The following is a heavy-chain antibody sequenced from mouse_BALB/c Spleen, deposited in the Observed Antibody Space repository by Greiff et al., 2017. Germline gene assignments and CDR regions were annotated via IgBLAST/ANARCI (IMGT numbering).Heavy chain of an antibody. CDR2: ISSGGGST. D-gene: IGHD1-1*01. V-gene: IGHV5-12-1*01. J-gene: IGHJ4*01. CDR3: ARPTHTCYYDSSGYAMDY. CDR1: GFAFSSYD. Sequence: EVQRVESGGGLVKPGGSLKLSCAASGFAFSSYDMSWVRQTPEKRLEWVAYISSGGGSTYYPDTVKGRFTISRDNAKNTLYLQMSSLKSEDTAMYYCARPTHTCYYDSSGYAMDYWGQGTSVTVSS.